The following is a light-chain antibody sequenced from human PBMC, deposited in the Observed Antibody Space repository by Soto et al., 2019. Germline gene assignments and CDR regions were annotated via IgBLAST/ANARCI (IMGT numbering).Light chain of an antibody. Sequence: EIVLTQSPATLSASPGERATLSCRASQTVGVRLAWYQHKPCQAPRLLIYEASNRAAGVPGRFSGSRSGTDFTLTITRLEPEDFAFYYCHQRQRWPRTFGQGTKVESK. V-gene: IGKV3-11*01. J-gene: IGKJ1*01. CDR1: QTVGVR. CDR2: EAS. CDR3: HQRQRWPRT.